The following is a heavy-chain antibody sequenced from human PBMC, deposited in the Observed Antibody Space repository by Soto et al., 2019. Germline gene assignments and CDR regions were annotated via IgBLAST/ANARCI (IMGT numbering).Heavy chain of an antibody. V-gene: IGHV4-34*01. CDR2: INDSGNI. J-gene: IGHJ6*03. CDR1: GGSFSGYQ. Sequence: QVQLQQWGAGLLKPSETLSLTCAVYGGSFSGYQWTWIRQTPGTGLEWIGEINDSGNINYNPSLKSRVSILVDTAKKQISLKLSSVTAADTAVYYCARGLILWFGELSRRGGYYYYMHVWGKGTAVTVSS. D-gene: IGHD3-10*01. CDR3: ARGLILWFGELSRRGGYYYYMHV.